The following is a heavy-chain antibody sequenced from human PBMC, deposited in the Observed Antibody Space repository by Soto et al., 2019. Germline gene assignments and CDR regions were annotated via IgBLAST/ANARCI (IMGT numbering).Heavy chain of an antibody. CDR2: IYYSGNT. V-gene: IGHV4-59*12. Sequence: SDTLSLTCSVSGGSISNYYWSWIRQPPGKGLEWIGYIYYSGNTHYNPSLKSRVTISVDTSKNQFSLKLTSVTAADTAVYYCARDKITDLFDYWGQGTLVTVSS. D-gene: IGHD3-10*01. CDR3: ARDKITDLFDY. J-gene: IGHJ4*02. CDR1: GGSISNYY.